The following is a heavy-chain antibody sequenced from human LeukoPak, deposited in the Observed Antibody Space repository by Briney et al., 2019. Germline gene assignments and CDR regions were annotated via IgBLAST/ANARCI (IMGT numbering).Heavy chain of an antibody. Sequence: GASVKVSCKASGGTFSSYAISWVRQAPGQGLEWMGGIIPIFGTANYAQKFQGRVTITADESTSTAYMELSSLRSEDTAVYYCARSLVPAAMKGFDYWGQGTLVTVSS. CDR3: ARSLVPAAMKGFDY. V-gene: IGHV1-69*13. CDR1: GGTFSSYA. J-gene: IGHJ4*02. D-gene: IGHD2-2*01. CDR2: IIPIFGTA.